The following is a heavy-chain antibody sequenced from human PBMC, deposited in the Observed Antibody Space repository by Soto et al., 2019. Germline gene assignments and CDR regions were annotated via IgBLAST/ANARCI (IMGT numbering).Heavy chain of an antibody. D-gene: IGHD6-19*01. CDR1: GFTFSSYW. J-gene: IGHJ4*02. Sequence: GGSLRLSCEASGFTFSSYWVSWVRQAPGKGLEWVANVRQDGSQKFLVDSVKGRFTISRDNAKNQFSLRLSSVTAADTAVYYCARVGSSGWSPDYWGQGTLVTVSS. CDR3: ARVGSSGWSPDY. CDR2: VRQDGSQK. V-gene: IGHV3-7*03.